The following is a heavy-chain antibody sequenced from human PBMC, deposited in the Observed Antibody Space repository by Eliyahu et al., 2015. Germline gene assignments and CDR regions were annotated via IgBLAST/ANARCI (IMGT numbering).Heavy chain of an antibody. D-gene: IGHD3-16*01. Sequence: XSGXXNYNPSLKTRVTMSIDTSKKQFSLRLTSVTAADTAVYYCARDPYSYADVWGRGTSVTVSS. V-gene: IGHV4-34*01. CDR2: XSGXX. J-gene: IGHJ6*04. CDR3: ARDPYSYADV.